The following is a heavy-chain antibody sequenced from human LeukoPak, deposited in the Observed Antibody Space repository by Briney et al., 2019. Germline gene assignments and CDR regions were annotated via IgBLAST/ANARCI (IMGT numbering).Heavy chain of an antibody. J-gene: IGHJ4*02. CDR3: ARAIHFDWLLYPWFDY. CDR1: GYTFTSYD. Sequence: ASVKVSCKASGYTFTSYDINWVRQATGQGLEWMGWMNPNSGNTGYAQKFQGRVTMTRNTSMSTAYMELSSLRSEDTAVYYCARAIHFDWLLYPWFDYWGQGTLVTVSS. CDR2: MNPNSGNT. D-gene: IGHD3-9*01. V-gene: IGHV1-8*01.